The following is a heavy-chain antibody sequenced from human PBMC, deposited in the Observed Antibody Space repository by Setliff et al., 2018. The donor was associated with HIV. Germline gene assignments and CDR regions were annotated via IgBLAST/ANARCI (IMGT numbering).Heavy chain of an antibody. CDR2: IDSSSETK. Sequence: GGSLRLSCAASGFTFTNSAMTWVRQVPGKGLEWVAYIDSSSETKYYADSVKGRFSISRDNARNSLFLQMNNLRVEDTAVYYCAREGSSGYTGWFDSWGQGTLVTVSS. J-gene: IGHJ5*01. D-gene: IGHD3-22*01. V-gene: IGHV3-48*04. CDR1: GFTFTNSA. CDR3: AREGSSGYTGWFDS.